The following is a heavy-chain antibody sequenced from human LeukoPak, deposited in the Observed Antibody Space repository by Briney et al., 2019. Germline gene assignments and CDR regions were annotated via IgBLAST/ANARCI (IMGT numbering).Heavy chain of an antibody. CDR1: GFTFSNYE. J-gene: IGHJ4*02. D-gene: IGHD5-24*01. V-gene: IGHV3-48*03. CDR3: ARDAGIDGTDFDY. Sequence: PGGSLTLSCAASGFTFSNYEMDWVRQAPEKRLEWISYISGSGNTMYYADSVKGRFTISRDNAKDSLSLQLNSLRVEDTAVYYCARDAGIDGTDFDYWGQGALVTVSS. CDR2: ISGSGNTM.